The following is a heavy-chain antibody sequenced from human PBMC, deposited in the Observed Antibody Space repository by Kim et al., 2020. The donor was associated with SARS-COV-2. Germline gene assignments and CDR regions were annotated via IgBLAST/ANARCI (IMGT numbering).Heavy chain of an antibody. CDR3: ARGGGHYDSSGYPQLGFDP. J-gene: IGHJ5*02. D-gene: IGHD3-22*01. CDR1: GGTFSSYA. Sequence: SVKVSCKASGGTFSSYAISWVRQAPGQGLEWMGGIIPIFGTANYAQKFQGRVTITADESTSTAYMELSSLRSEDTAVYYCARGGGHYDSSGYPQLGFDPWGQGTLVTVSS. V-gene: IGHV1-69*13. CDR2: IIPIFGTA.